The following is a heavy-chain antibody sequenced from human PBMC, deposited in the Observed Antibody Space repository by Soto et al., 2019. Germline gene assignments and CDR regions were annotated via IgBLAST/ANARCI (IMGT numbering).Heavy chain of an antibody. Sequence: SXTQSLTGTVAGGSLRNYYGSWIRPTAGKGLEWIGRIYTSGNTNYNPSLKGRVTMSVDMSKNQFSLKLSSVAAADTAVDYCARDDTGDNGRACDPWGQGTLVTGSA. CDR1: GGSLRNYY. V-gene: IGHV4-4*07. D-gene: IGHD4-17*01. J-gene: IGHJ5*02. CDR2: IYTSGNT. CDR3: ARDDTGDNGRACDP.